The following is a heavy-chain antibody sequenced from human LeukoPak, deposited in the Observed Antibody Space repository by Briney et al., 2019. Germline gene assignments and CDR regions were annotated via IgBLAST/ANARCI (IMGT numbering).Heavy chain of an antibody. V-gene: IGHV4-31*02. J-gene: IGHJ4*02. Sequence: PSETLSLTCTVSGGSISSGGYYWSWIRQHPGDGLEWIGYIYYSGSTYYNPSLKSRVTISIDTSKSHFSLKLSSVTAADTAVYYCARAGGFFSPFGYWGQGTLVTVSS. CDR1: GGSISSGGYY. CDR3: ARAGGFFSPFGY. D-gene: IGHD3-16*01. CDR2: IYYSGST.